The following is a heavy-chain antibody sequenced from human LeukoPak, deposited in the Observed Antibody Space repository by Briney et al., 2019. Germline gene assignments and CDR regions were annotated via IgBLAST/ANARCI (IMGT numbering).Heavy chain of an antibody. CDR1: GFTFTNYW. Sequence: GGSLGLSCAASGFTFTNYWMHWVRQAPGKGLVWVSRINSDGSSRNYADSVKGRFTISRDNAKNTLYLQMNSLRAEDTAVYYCASASSHRIAAGGDYWGQGTLVTVSS. V-gene: IGHV3-74*01. D-gene: IGHD6-13*01. J-gene: IGHJ4*02. CDR3: ASASSHRIAAGGDY. CDR2: INSDGSSR.